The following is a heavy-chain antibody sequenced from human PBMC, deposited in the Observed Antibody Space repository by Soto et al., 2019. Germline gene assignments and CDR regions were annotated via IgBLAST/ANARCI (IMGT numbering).Heavy chain of an antibody. V-gene: IGHV4-31*03. CDR3: ARGRPFGDFDH. CDR2: VYYSGST. Sequence: SETLSLTCSVSGGSISSSGYYCTWIRQHPGKGLERIGYVYYSGSTYYNPSLKSRVAIAVDKSRNQFSLNLTSVTAADTSIYYCARGRPFGDFDHWGQGTMVTVSS. D-gene: IGHD4-17*01. J-gene: IGHJ4*01. CDR1: GGSISSSGYY.